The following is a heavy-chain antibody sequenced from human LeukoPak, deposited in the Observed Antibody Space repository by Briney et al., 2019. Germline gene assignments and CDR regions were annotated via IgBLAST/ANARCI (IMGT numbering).Heavy chain of an antibody. V-gene: IGHV4-39*07. CDR1: GGSMNSYDNY. D-gene: IGHD2-2*01. CDR2: VSYSGTT. Sequence: SETLSLTCSVAGGSMNSYDNYWAWIRQSPGKGLEWIGSVSYSGTTYYNPSLKNRVSISVDTSKNQFSLKLSSVTAADTAVYYCARDRGCSSTSCYFDYWGQGTLVTVSS. J-gene: IGHJ4*02. CDR3: ARDRGCSSTSCYFDY.